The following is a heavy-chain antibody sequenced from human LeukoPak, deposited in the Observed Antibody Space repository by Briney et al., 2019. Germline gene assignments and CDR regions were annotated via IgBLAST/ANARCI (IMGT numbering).Heavy chain of an antibody. Sequence: PGGSLRLSCAASGFTFSNAWMSWVRQAPGKGLEWVGRIKSKTDGGTTDYAAPVKGRFTISRDDSKNTLYRQMNSLKTEDTAVYYWTTASYGDYALDCWGQGTLVTVSS. CDR1: GFTFSNAW. J-gene: IGHJ4*02. CDR3: TTASYGDYALDC. CDR2: IKSKTDGGTT. D-gene: IGHD4-17*01. V-gene: IGHV3-15*01.